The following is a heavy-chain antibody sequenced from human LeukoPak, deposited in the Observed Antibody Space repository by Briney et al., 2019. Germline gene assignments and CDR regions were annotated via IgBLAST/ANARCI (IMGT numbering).Heavy chain of an antibody. Sequence: SETLSLTCTVSGGSISSSSYYWGWIRQPPGKGLEWIGSIYYSGSTYYNPSLKSRVTISVDTSKNQFSLKLSSVTAADTAVYYCAAYSCGWLHWGQGTLVTVSS. D-gene: IGHD6-19*01. V-gene: IGHV4-39*01. CDR1: GGSISSSSYY. CDR3: AAYSCGWLH. CDR2: IYYSGST. J-gene: IGHJ4*02.